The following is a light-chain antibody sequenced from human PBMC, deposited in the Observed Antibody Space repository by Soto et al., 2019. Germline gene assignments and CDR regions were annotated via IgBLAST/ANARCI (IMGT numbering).Light chain of an antibody. CDR1: EDISTF. V-gene: IGKV1-27*01. CDR3: QKYNSAPFT. CDR2: SAS. Sequence: DIQMTQSPSSLSASVGDRVTITCRASEDISTFLAWYQQKPGQVPKLLISSASTLQSGVPSRFSGSGSGTDFTLTISSLQPEDASTYFCQKYNSAPFTFGQGTRLQIK. J-gene: IGKJ5*01.